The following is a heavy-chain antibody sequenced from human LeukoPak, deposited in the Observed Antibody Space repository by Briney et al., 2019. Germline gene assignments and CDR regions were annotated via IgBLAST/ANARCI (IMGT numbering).Heavy chain of an antibody. Sequence: SQTLSLTCTVSGGSISSGDYYWSWLRQPPGKGLEWIGYIYYSGSTYYNPSLKSRVTISVDTSKNQFSLKLSSVTAADTAVYYCARASSMIVVWFDYWGQGTLVTVSS. V-gene: IGHV4-30-4*01. D-gene: IGHD3-22*01. CDR3: ARASSMIVVWFDY. CDR1: GGSISSGDYY. CDR2: IYYSGST. J-gene: IGHJ4*02.